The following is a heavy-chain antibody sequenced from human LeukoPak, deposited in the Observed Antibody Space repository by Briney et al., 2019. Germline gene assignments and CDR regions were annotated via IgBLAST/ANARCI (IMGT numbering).Heavy chain of an antibody. D-gene: IGHD3-16*01. CDR1: GGSFSGYY. Sequence: SETLSLTCAVYGGSFSGYYWSWIRQPPGKGLEWIGEINHSGSTNYNPSLKSRVTISVDTSKNQFSLKLSSVTAADTAVYYCARRGDNYYYYYYMDVWGKGTTVTVSS. J-gene: IGHJ6*03. CDR2: INHSGST. CDR3: ARRGDNYYYYYYMDV. V-gene: IGHV4-34*01.